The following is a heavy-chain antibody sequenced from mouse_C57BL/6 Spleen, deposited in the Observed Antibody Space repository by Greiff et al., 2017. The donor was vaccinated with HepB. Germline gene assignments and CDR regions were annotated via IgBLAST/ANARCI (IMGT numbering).Heavy chain of an antibody. V-gene: IGHV1-82*01. J-gene: IGHJ2*01. CDR1: GYAFSSSW. CDR2: IYPGDGDT. D-gene: IGHD1-1*01. CDR3: AGSYYGTPYYFDY. Sequence: QVQLQQSGPELVKPGASVKISCKASGYAFSSSWMNWVKQRPGKGLEWIGRIYPGDGDTNYNGKFKGKATLTADKSSSTAYMQLSSLTSEDSAVYFGAGSYYGTPYYFDYWGQGTTLTVSS.